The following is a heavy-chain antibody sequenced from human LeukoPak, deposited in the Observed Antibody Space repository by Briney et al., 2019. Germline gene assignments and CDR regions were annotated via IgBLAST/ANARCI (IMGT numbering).Heavy chain of an antibody. V-gene: IGHV1-24*01. Sequence: ASVKVSCKVSGYTLTELSMHWVRQAPGKGLEWMGGFDPEDGETIYAQKFQGRVTMTEDTSTDTAYKELRSLRSDDTAVYYCATGKGYYYDSSGYYGYWGQGTLVTVSS. CDR1: GYTLTELS. D-gene: IGHD3-22*01. CDR2: FDPEDGET. CDR3: ATGKGYYYDSSGYYGY. J-gene: IGHJ4*02.